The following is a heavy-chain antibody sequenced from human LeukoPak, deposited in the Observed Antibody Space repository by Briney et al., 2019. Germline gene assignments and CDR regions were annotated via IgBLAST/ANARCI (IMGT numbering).Heavy chain of an antibody. CDR1: GASISSYY. CDR3: ARHRYYYDSSGYYYQP. CDR2: IYYSGST. D-gene: IGHD3-22*01. J-gene: IGHJ5*02. V-gene: IGHV4-59*01. Sequence: PSETLSLTCTVSGASISSYYWSWIRQPPGQGLEWIGYIYYSGSTNYNPSLKSRVTISVDTSKNQFSLRLSSVTAADTAVYYCARHRYYYDSSGYYYQPWGQGTVVTVSS.